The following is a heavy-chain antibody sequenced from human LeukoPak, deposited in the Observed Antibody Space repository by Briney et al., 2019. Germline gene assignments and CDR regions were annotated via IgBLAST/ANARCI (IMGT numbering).Heavy chain of an antibody. D-gene: IGHD1-1*01. CDR2: INWNGGST. V-gene: IGHV3-20*04. CDR3: ARVGPYWNLYYYYYMDV. J-gene: IGHJ6*03. CDR1: GFTFDDYG. Sequence: PGGSLRLSCAASGFTFDDYGMSWVRQAPGKGLEWVSGINWNGGSTGYADSVKGRFTISRDNAKNSPYLQMNSLRAEDTALYYCARVGPYWNLYYYYYMDVWGKGTTFTVSS.